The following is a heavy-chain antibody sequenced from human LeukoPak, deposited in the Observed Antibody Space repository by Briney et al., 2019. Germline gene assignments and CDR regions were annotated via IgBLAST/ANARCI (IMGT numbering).Heavy chain of an antibody. J-gene: IGHJ4*02. CDR1: KYNFNIYW. CDR3: ARLWATGNHFDY. Sequence: GESLKISCKGSKYNFNIYWIVWVRQMPGKGLEWMGIIFPGDSDTRYSPSFQGQVTISADKSISTAYLPWSSLKASDAAMYYCARLWATGNHFDYWGQGTLVTVSS. CDR2: IFPGDSDT. D-gene: IGHD6-13*01. V-gene: IGHV5-51*01.